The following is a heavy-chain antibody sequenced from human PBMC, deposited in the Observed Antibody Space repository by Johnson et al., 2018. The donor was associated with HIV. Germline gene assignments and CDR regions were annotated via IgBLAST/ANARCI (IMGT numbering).Heavy chain of an antibody. D-gene: IGHD6-13*01. CDR3: SRPWGASSSPDSFDL. Sequence: VQLLESGGGVVRPGGSLRLPCAASGFTFDAYGLSWVRPAPGKALAWVSGISGSVGSPHYAVPVQVRFPISRDNSKNTLYLQMNSLRAEDTAVYYCSRPWGASSSPDSFDLWGQGTMVTVSS. CDR2: ISGSVGSP. V-gene: IGHV3-23*01. J-gene: IGHJ3*01. CDR1: GFTFDAYG.